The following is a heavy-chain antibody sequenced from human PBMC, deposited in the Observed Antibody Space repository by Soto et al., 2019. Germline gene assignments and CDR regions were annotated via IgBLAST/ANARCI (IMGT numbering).Heavy chain of an antibody. CDR1: GGTFSSYA. CDR3: TRQTIVVVPAAMGGAFDI. CDR2: IIPIFGTA. V-gene: IGHV1-69*13. J-gene: IGHJ3*02. Sequence: ASVKVSCKASGGTFSSYAISWVRQAPGQGLEWMGGIIPIFGTANYAQKFQGRVTITADESTSTAYMELSSLRSEDTAVYYCTRQTIVVVPAAMGGAFDIWGQGTMVTVSS. D-gene: IGHD2-2*01.